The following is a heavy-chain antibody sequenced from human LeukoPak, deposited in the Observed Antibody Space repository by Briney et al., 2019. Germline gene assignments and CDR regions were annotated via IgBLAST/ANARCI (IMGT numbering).Heavy chain of an antibody. Sequence: GRSLRLSCAASGLIFSSYAMHWVRQAPGKGLEWVAVMSYDGITIYYADSVKGRFTISRDHSKNTLYLQMNSLRAEDTAVYYCARDWQGSPGYYFHYWGQGTLVTVSS. CDR3: ARDWQGSPGYYFHY. CDR2: MSYDGITI. J-gene: IGHJ4*02. D-gene: IGHD2-2*01. V-gene: IGHV3-30*04. CDR1: GLIFSSYA.